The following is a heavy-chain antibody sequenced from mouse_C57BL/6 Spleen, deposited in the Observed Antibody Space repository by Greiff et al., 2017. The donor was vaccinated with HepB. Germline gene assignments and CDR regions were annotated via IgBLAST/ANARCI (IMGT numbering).Heavy chain of an antibody. CDR2: IRSKSNNYAT. V-gene: IGHV10-1*01. CDR3: VAAYYSNSYAMDY. D-gene: IGHD2-5*01. CDR1: GFSFNTYA. Sequence: EVKLVESGGGLVQPKGSLKLSCAASGFSFNTYAMNWVRQAPGKGLEWVARIRSKSNNYATYYADSVKDRFTISRDDSESMLYLQMNNLTTEDTAMYYCVAAYYSNSYAMDYWGQGTSVTVSS. J-gene: IGHJ4*01.